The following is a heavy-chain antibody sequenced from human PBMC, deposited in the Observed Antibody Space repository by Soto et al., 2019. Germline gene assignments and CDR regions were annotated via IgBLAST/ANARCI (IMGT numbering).Heavy chain of an antibody. D-gene: IGHD6-19*01. CDR3: AKERSSGWSFDY. V-gene: IGHV3-30*04. J-gene: IGHJ4*02. CDR1: GFTFSSYA. CDR2: ISYDGSKK. Sequence: PGGSLRLSCAASGFTFSSYAMHWVRQAPGKGLAWLASISYDGSKKYYAESVKGRFTISRDNSKNTLSLQLNSLRAEDTAVFYCAKERSSGWSFDYWGQGTLVTVSS.